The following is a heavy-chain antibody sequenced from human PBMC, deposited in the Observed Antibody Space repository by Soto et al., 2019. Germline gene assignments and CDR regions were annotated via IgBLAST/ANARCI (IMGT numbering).Heavy chain of an antibody. CDR2: IYTSGST. J-gene: IGHJ6*04. D-gene: IGHD5-12*01. CDR3: AREGVDTIPRVYYYGMDV. CDR1: GGSISSYY. Sequence: SETLSLTCTASGGSISSYYWSWIRQPAGKGLEWIGRIYTSGSTNYNPSLKSRVTMSVDTSKKQFSLKLSSVTAADTAVYYCAREGVDTIPRVYYYGMDVWGEQTMVTTSS. V-gene: IGHV4-4*07.